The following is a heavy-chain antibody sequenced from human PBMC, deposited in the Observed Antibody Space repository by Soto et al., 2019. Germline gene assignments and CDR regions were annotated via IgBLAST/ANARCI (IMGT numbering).Heavy chain of an antibody. J-gene: IGHJ6*02. Sequence: EVQVLATGGGLIQPGGSLSLSCAASGFTVNSNYMSWVRQAPGEGLQWVSITNTGGTTYYAASVKGRFTVSRDNSKNPLYLQMNSLRAEDTAAYYCAKGDGFILAVWGQGTTVSVSS. V-gene: IGHV3-53*02. CDR1: GFTVNSNY. D-gene: IGHD1-26*01. CDR2: TNTGGTT. CDR3: AKGDGFILAV.